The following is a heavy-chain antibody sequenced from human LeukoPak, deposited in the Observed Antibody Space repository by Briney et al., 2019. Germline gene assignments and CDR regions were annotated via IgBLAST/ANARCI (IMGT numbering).Heavy chain of an antibody. CDR1: GYTFTSYD. J-gene: IGHJ4*02. CDR3: ARGSYYYDSSGPSGDY. D-gene: IGHD3-22*01. CDR2: MNPNSGNT. V-gene: IGHV1-8*01. Sequence: GASVKVSCKASGYTFTSYDINWVRQATGRGLEWMGWMNPNSGNTGYAQKFQGRVTMTRNTSISTAYMELSSLRSEDTAVYYCARGSYYYDSSGPSGDYWGQGTLVTVSS.